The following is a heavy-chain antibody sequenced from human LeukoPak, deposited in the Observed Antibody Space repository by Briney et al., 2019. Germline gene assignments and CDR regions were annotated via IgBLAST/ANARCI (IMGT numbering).Heavy chain of an antibody. D-gene: IGHD4-17*01. CDR3: ARDLVTVTKGFDI. CDR1: DDSFSSHY. Sequence: SETLSLTCAVSDDSFSSHYWTWIRQPPGKGLEWIGYISYIRSTNSNPSLKSRVTISIDTSRNQFSLRLSSVTAADTAVYYCARDLVTVTKGFDIWGQGTMVSVSS. V-gene: IGHV4-59*11. CDR2: ISYIRST. J-gene: IGHJ3*02.